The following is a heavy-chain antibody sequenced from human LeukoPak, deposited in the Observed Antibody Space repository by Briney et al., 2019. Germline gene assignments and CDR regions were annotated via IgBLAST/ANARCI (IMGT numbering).Heavy chain of an antibody. CDR1: GGTFSSYA. J-gene: IGHJ4*02. D-gene: IGHD3-22*01. CDR2: IIPIFGIA. V-gene: IGHV1-69*04. Sequence: ASVKVSCKASGGTFSSYAISWVRQAPGQGLEWMGRIIPIFGIADYAQKFQGRVTITADKSTSTAYMELSSLRSEDTAVYYCAREGDYDSSGYYFDYWGQGILVTVSS. CDR3: AREGDYDSSGYYFDY.